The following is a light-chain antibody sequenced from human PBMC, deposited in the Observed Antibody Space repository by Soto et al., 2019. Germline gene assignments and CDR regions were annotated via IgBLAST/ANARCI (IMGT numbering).Light chain of an antibody. V-gene: IGLV2-23*01. CDR1: SSDVGSYNL. CDR2: EGS. Sequence: QSALTQPASVSGSPGLAITISCARTSSDVGSYNLVSWYQNHPGKAPKLMIYEGSKRPSGVSNRFSGSKSGNTASLTISGLQAADEADYFCFSYAGSSTYVFGTGTKVTVL. CDR3: FSYAGSSTYV. J-gene: IGLJ1*01.